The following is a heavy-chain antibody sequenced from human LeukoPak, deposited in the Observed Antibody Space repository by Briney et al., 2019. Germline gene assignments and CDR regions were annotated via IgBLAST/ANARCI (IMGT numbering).Heavy chain of an antibody. CDR1: GFTFSSYA. Sequence: PGGSLRLSCAASGFTFSSYAMSWVRQAPGKGLEWVSAISGSGGSTYYADSVKGRFTISRDNSKDTLYLQMSSLRAEDTAVYYCARLYSTGCYGGPDYWGQGTLVAVSS. CDR2: ISGSGGST. J-gene: IGHJ4*02. D-gene: IGHD6-19*01. CDR3: ARLYSTGCYGGPDY. V-gene: IGHV3-23*01.